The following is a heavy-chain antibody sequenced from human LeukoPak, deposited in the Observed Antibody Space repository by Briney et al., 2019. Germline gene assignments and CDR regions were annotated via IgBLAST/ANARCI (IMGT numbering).Heavy chain of an antibody. D-gene: IGHD4-23*01. CDR2: IYYSGST. V-gene: IGHV4-59*01. Sequence: SETLSLTCTVPGGSISSYYWSWIRQPPGKGLEWIGYIYYSGSTNYNPSLKSRVTISVDTSKNQFSLKLSSVTAADTAVYYCARRELKGGNSGDAFDIWGQGTMVTVSS. J-gene: IGHJ3*02. CDR3: ARRELKGGNSGDAFDI. CDR1: GGSISSYY.